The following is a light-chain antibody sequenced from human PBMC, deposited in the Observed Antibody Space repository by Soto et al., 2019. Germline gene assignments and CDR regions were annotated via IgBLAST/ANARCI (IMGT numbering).Light chain of an antibody. V-gene: IGLV1-40*01. J-gene: IGLJ1*01. CDR3: QSYDNRLSAYV. CDR2: TNN. CDR1: SSNIGAGYD. Sequence: QSVLTQPPSVSGAPGQRVTISCTGSSSNIGAGYDVHWYLQLPGTAPKLLVYTNNNRPSGVPDRFSCSTSGTSASLAITGLQAEDEADYYCQSYDNRLSAYVFGTGTKVTVL.